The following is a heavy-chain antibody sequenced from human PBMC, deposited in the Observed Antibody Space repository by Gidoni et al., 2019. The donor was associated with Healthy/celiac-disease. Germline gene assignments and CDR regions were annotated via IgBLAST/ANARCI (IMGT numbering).Heavy chain of an antibody. J-gene: IGHJ6*02. CDR2: SRGKANSYAT. D-gene: IGHD3-16*01. CDR3: TRHAGRRGRVLGPNYYYYGMDV. CDR1: GLPFSGPA. Sequence: EVQLVESGGGLVQPGGSLKLSCAASGLPFSGPAMHWVRQDSGKGLEWVGSSRGKANSYATADDAWVKGRLTVTRDDSKNMAYRQMNSRKTEDTAVYYGTRHAGRRGRVLGPNYYYYGMDVWGQGTTVTDSS. V-gene: IGHV3-73*01.